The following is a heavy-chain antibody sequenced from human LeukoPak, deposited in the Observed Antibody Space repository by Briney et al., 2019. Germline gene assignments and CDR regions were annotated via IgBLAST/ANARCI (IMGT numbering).Heavy chain of an antibody. CDR1: GFTFSSYW. V-gene: IGHV3-7*03. CDR3: AKARLGIAVAPDY. D-gene: IGHD6-19*01. Sequence: PGGSLRLSCAASGFTFSSYWMSWVRQAPGKGLEWVANIKQDGSEKYYVDSVKGRFTISRDNAKNSLYLQMNSLRAEDTALYYCAKARLGIAVAPDYWGQGTLVTVSS. CDR2: IKQDGSEK. J-gene: IGHJ4*02.